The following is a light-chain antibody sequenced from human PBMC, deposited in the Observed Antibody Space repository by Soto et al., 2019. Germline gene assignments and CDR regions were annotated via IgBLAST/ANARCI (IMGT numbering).Light chain of an antibody. V-gene: IGKV3-15*01. CDR2: GAS. CDR1: QSVSSN. J-gene: IGKJ2*01. Sequence: EIGMTQSPATLSVSPGERATLSCRASQSVSSNLAWYQQKPGQAPRLLIYGASTRATGIPARFSGSGSGTEFTLTISRLQSEDFAVYYCQQYNNWPPYTFGQGTKLEI. CDR3: QQYNNWPPYT.